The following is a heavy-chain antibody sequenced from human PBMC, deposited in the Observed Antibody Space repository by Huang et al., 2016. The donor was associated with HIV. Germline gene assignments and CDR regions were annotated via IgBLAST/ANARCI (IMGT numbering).Heavy chain of an antibody. CDR3: ARGIAAGDY. V-gene: IGHV1-3*01. D-gene: IGHD6-25*01. CDR2: ISAGNGNT. J-gene: IGHJ4*02. CDR1: GYIFSTYD. Sequence: QVQLVQSGAEVQKPGASVKVSCKASGYIFSTYDTHWVRQAPGQRLEWMGRISAGNGNTKYSQRFQGRVTITRDTAANTAYVELSSLRAEDTGVYYCARGIAAGDYWGQGTLVTVSS.